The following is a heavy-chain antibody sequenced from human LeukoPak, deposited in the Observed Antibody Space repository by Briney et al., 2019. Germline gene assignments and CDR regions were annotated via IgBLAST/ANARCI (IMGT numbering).Heavy chain of an antibody. CDR1: GYTFTSYG. V-gene: IGHV1-18*01. CDR3: AREGVEYDSSGYYAWFDP. CDR2: ISAYNGNT. J-gene: IGHJ5*02. D-gene: IGHD3-22*01. Sequence: GASVKVSCKATGYTFTSYGVSWVRQAPGQGLEWMGWISAYNGNTNYAQKLQGRVTMTTETSTSTAYMELRSLRSDDTAVYYCAREGVEYDSSGYYAWFDPWGQGTLVTVSS.